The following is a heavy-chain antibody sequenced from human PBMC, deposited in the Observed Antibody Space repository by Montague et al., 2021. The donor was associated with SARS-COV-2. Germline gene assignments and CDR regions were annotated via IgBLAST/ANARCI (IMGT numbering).Heavy chain of an antibody. CDR3: ARAPIYRSSWYAYFDY. D-gene: IGHD6-13*01. Sequence: SETLSLTCTVAGDSTNNYYWSWIRQPPGKGLEWIGYINYSGSTHYNPSLQSRVTLSKDTSKSQFSLRLTSVTAADTAMYFCARAPIYRSSWYAYFDYWGQGTLVTVSS. CDR2: INYSGST. V-gene: IGHV4-59*01. J-gene: IGHJ4*02. CDR1: GDSTNNYY.